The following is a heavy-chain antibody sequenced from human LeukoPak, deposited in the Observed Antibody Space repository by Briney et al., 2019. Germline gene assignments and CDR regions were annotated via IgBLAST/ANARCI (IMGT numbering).Heavy chain of an antibody. CDR3: ATLVNAYLNRRGDY. J-gene: IGHJ4*02. V-gene: IGHV4-31*03. D-gene: IGHD3-16*01. CDR2: IYYSGST. Sequence: SETLSLTCTVSGGSISSGGYYWSWIRQHPGKGLEWIGYIYYSGSTYYNPSLKSRVTISVDTSKNQFSLKLSSVTAADTAVYYCATLVNAYLNRRGDYWGQGTLVTVSS. CDR1: GGSISSGGYY.